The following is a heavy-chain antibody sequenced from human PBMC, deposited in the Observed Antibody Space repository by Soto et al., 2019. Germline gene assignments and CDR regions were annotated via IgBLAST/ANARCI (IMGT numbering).Heavy chain of an antibody. CDR2: INPNSGGT. V-gene: IGHV1-2*02. Sequence: ASVKVSCKGSGYTFTGYYMHWVRQAPGQGLEGMGWINPNSGGTNYAQKFQGRVTMTRDTSISTAYMELSRLRSDDTAVYYCARAAGTGAFDIWGQGTMVTVSS. CDR3: ARAAGTGAFDI. J-gene: IGHJ3*02. D-gene: IGHD6-19*01. CDR1: GYTFTGYY.